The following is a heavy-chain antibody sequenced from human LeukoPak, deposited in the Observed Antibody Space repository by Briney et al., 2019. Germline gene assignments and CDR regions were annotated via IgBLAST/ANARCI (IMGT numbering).Heavy chain of an antibody. CDR1: GFTFSSYA. CDR3: ARGGYSYGYDY. Sequence: GGSLRLSCAASGFTFSSYAMSWVRQPPGKGLEWVSAISGSGGSTYYADSVKGRFTISRDNSKNTLYLQMNSLRAEDTAVYYCARGGYSYGYDYWGQGTLVTVSS. J-gene: IGHJ4*02. D-gene: IGHD5-18*01. CDR2: ISGSGGST. V-gene: IGHV3-23*01.